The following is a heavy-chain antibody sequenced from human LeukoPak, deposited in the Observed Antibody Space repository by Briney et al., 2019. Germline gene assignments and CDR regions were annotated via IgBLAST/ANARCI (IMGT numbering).Heavy chain of an antibody. V-gene: IGHV3-20*04. CDR2: INWNGGST. J-gene: IGHJ4*02. CDR1: GFSFDDYA. D-gene: IGHD3-22*01. CDR3: ARDLPYYYDSSGYLFDY. Sequence: GGSLRLSCAASGFSFDDYAMSWVRHAPGKGLEWVSGINWNGGSTGYADSVKGRFTISRDNAKNSLYLQMNSLRAEDTALYYCARDLPYYYDSSGYLFDYWGQGTLVTVSS.